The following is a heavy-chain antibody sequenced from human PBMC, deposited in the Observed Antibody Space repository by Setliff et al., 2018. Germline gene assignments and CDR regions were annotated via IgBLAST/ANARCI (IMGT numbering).Heavy chain of an antibody. D-gene: IGHD3-22*01. CDR3: ARHPHYDSSGYRDY. CDR2: IYTSGST. Sequence: SETLSLTCTVSGGSISSGSYYWSWIRQPAGKGLEWIGRIYTSGSTNYNPSLKSRVTVSVDTSKNQFSLKLSSVTAADTAVYYCARHPHYDSSGYRDYWGQGTLVTVSS. J-gene: IGHJ4*02. CDR1: GGSISSGSYY. V-gene: IGHV4-61*02.